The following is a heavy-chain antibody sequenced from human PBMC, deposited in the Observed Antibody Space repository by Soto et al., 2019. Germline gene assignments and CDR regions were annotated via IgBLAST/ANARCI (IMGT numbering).Heavy chain of an antibody. J-gene: IGHJ4*02. CDR3: ARLTPIAAAFAY. V-gene: IGHV3-64*01. CDR2: ISSNGGST. Sequence: EVQLVESGGGLVQPGGSLRLSCAASGFTFSSYAMHWVRQAPGKGLEYVSAISSNGGSTHYANSVKGRFTISRDNSKHTLYLQMGSLRAEDMAVYYSARLTPIAAAFAYWGQGTLVTVSS. CDR1: GFTFSSYA. D-gene: IGHD6-13*01.